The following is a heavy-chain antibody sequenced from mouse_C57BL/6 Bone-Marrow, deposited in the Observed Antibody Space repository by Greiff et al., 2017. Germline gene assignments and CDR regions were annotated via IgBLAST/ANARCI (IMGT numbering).Heavy chain of an antibody. Sequence: QVQLQQSGAELARPGASVKMSCKASGYTFTSYTMHWVKQRPGQGLEWIGYINPSSGYTKFNQKFKDKATLTADKSSSTAYMQLSSLTSEDSAVYYCARLYYDYDGFAYWGQGTLVTVSA. CDR3: ARLYYDYDGFAY. D-gene: IGHD2-4*01. CDR2: INPSSGYT. CDR1: GYTFTSYT. J-gene: IGHJ3*01. V-gene: IGHV1-4*01.